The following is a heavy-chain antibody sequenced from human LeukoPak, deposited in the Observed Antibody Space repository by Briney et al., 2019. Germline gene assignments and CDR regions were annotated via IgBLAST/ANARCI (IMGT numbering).Heavy chain of an antibody. Sequence: GGSLRLSCAASGFTFSSYSMNWVRQAPGKGLEWVSSISTSSSYIYYADSLKGRFTISRDNAKNSLYLQMNTLRAEDTAVYSCARGADGVSSNSRGWFDPWGQGTLVTVSS. CDR2: ISTSSSYI. CDR1: GFTFSSYS. J-gene: IGHJ5*02. D-gene: IGHD2-15*01. CDR3: ARGADGVSSNSRGWFDP. V-gene: IGHV3-21*01.